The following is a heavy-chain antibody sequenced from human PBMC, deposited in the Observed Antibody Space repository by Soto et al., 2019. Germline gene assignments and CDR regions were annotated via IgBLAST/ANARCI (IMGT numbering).Heavy chain of an antibody. CDR2: MSPSSGNT. J-gene: IGHJ4*02. CDR3: ARGITLGYDY. CDR1: GYNFNTYD. V-gene: IGHV1-8*02. D-gene: IGHD1-20*01. Sequence: QVQLVQSGAEVEKPGASVKVSCQASGYNFNTYDINWVRQATGQGLEWMGWMSPSSGNTNYAQKFQGRVTMSRDTSVSTAYMGLNSLTSDDTAVYFCARGITLGYDYWGQGTTVTVSS.